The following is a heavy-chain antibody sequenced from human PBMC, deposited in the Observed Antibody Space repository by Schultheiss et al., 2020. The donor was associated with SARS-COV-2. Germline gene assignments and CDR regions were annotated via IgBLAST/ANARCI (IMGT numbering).Heavy chain of an antibody. CDR2: IYSGGST. Sequence: GGSLRLSCAASGFTVSSNYMSWVRQAPGKGLEWVSVIYSGGSTYYADSVKGRFTISRHNSKNTLYLQMNSLRAEDTAVYYCAKDRAYYGSGSYYTLYYYYGMDVWGQGTTVTVSS. CDR1: GFTVSSNY. CDR3: AKDRAYYGSGSYYTLYYYYGMDV. D-gene: IGHD3-10*01. J-gene: IGHJ6*02. V-gene: IGHV3-53*04.